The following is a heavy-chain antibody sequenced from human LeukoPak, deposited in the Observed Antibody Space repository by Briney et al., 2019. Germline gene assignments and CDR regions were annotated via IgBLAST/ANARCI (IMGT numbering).Heavy chain of an antibody. CDR2: IHYSGST. Sequence: SETLSLTCTVSGGSISSYYWSWIRQPPEKGLEWIGYIHYSGSTNYNPSLKSRVTISVDTSRNHFSLKLSSVTAADTAVYYCARDGGSTTVPGYFDYWGQGTLVTVSS. D-gene: IGHD2-15*01. V-gene: IGHV4-59*01. CDR1: GGSISSYY. J-gene: IGHJ4*02. CDR3: ARDGGSTTVPGYFDY.